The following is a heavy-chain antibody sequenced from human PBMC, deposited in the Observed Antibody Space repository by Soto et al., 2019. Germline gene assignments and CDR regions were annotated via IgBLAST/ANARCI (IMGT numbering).Heavy chain of an antibody. Sequence: QVQLVQSGAEVKKPGASVKVSCKASGYTFTSYDINWVRQATGQGLEWMGWMNPNSGNTGYAQKFQGRVTMTRNTSMSTAYMELSSLRSEDTAVYYCARGRQYYDFWSGYYPHDAFDIWGQGTMVTVS. CDR2: MNPNSGNT. CDR3: ARGRQYYDFWSGYYPHDAFDI. J-gene: IGHJ3*02. D-gene: IGHD3-3*01. V-gene: IGHV1-8*01. CDR1: GYTFTSYD.